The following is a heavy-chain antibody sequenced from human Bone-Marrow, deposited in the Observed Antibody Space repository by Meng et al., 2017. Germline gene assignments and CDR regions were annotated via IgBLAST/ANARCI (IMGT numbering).Heavy chain of an antibody. CDR3: ARANPWRTVDYYYGMDV. V-gene: IGHV4-59*01. D-gene: IGHD4-17*01. CDR2: IYYSGST. J-gene: IGHJ6*02. Sequence: SEILSFTCTVPGGSISTYYWTWIRQPPGKELEWIGYIYYSGSTNYNPSLKSRVTISVDTSKKQFSLKLSSVTAADTAVYYCARANPWRTVDYYYGMDVWGQGTTVTVSS. CDR1: GGSISTYY.